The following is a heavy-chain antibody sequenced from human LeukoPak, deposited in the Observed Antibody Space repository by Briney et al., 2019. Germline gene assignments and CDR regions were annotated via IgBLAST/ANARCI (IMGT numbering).Heavy chain of an antibody. CDR2: LDSDGSNP. J-gene: IGHJ4*02. CDR1: GFTFSSYW. CDR3: AKESGGGGQGFDF. V-gene: IGHV3-74*01. Sequence: GGSLRLSCAASGFTFSSYWMHWGRQTPGKGGGGVTRLDSDGSNPKYAESVKGRFTISRDKAKTTLYLQMNSLRVEDTAVYYCAKESGGGGQGFDFGGQGTLGTVS. D-gene: IGHD2-15*01.